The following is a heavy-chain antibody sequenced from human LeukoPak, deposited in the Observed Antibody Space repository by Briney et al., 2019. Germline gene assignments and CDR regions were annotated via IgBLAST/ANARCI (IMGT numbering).Heavy chain of an antibody. J-gene: IGHJ5*02. CDR2: IYTSGST. D-gene: IGHD3-22*01. CDR3: ARGQHRLVVVIKSRTHNWFDP. CDR1: GASISGSSHYF. Sequence: SETLSLTCTVSGASISGSSHYFWGWIRQTPGKGLEWIGRIYTSGSTNYNPSLKSRVTMSVDTSKNQFSLKLSSVTAADTAVYYCARGQHRLVVVIKSRTHNWFDPWGQGTLVTVSS. V-gene: IGHV4-4*07.